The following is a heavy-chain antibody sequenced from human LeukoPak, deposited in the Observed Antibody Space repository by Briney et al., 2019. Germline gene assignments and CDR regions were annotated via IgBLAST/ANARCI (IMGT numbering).Heavy chain of an antibody. CDR1: GFTFTDYY. J-gene: IGHJ4*02. CDR3: ARILDSAWGELGY. V-gene: IGHV3-11*04. CDR2: ISSRGSAI. D-gene: IGHD6-19*01. Sequence: PGGSLRLSCAASGFTFTDYYMVWIRQAPGQGLGGCSYISSRGSAIYYADSVKGRVTISRDNSKNTLYMQMNSLRAEDTAVYYCARILDSAWGELGYWGQGTLVTVSS.